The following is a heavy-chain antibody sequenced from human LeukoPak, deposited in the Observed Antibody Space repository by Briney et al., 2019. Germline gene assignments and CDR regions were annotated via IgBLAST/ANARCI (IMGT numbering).Heavy chain of an antibody. CDR1: GYTFTDYY. D-gene: IGHD1-26*01. V-gene: IGHV1-69-2*01. Sequence: ASVKVSCKVSGYTFTDYYKHWVQQAPGKGLEWMGLVDPEDGETIYAEKFQGRVTITADTSTDTAYMELSSLRSEDTAVYYCATYWELLGNLAFDYWGQGTLVTVSS. J-gene: IGHJ4*02. CDR2: VDPEDGET. CDR3: ATYWELLGNLAFDY.